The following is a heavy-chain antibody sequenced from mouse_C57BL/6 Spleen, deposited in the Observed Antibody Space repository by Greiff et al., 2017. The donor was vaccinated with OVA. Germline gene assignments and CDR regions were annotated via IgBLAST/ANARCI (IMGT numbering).Heavy chain of an antibody. CDR3: ARRDYDYDGFAY. CDR1: GFTFSDYY. V-gene: IGHV5-12*01. J-gene: IGHJ3*01. Sequence: DVHLVESGGGLVQPGGSLKLSCAASGFTFSDYYMYWVRQTPEKRLEWVAYISNGGGSTYYPDTVKGRFTISRDNAKNTLYLQMSRLKSEDTAMYYCARRDYDYDGFAYWGQGTLVTVSA. CDR2: ISNGGGST. D-gene: IGHD2-4*01.